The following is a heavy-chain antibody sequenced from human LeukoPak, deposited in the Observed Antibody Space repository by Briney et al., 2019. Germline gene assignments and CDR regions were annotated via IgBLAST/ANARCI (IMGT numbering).Heavy chain of an antibody. CDR3: ARGRTGAAALDF. CDR1: GESFSDHY. CDR2: STHSGST. Sequence: SETLSLTCAVYGESFSDHYWTWIRQPPGKGLEWIGESTHSGSTNYNPSLKSRVTISVDTSKSQFSLKLTSMTAVDTAVYYCARGRTGAAALDFWGPGTLVTVSS. D-gene: IGHD2-2*01. V-gene: IGHV4-34*01. J-gene: IGHJ4*02.